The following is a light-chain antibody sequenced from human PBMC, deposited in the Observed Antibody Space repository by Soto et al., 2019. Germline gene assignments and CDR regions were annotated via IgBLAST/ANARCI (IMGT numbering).Light chain of an antibody. V-gene: IGKV1-5*01. CDR1: QSIGSW. CDR2: GAS. CDR3: LQDINYPWT. J-gene: IGKJ1*01. Sequence: GDRVTITCRASQSIGSWLAWYQQKPGKPPKVLIYGASNLQSGVPPRFSGSGSGTDFTLAISSLQPEDSATYYCLQDINYPWTFGQGTKVDIK.